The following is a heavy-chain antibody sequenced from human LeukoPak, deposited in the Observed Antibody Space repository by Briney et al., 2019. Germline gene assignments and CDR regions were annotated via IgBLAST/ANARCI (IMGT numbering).Heavy chain of an antibody. CDR3: ARDSHRRSSGWFRLFDS. J-gene: IGHJ4*02. CDR2: IYHSGST. D-gene: IGHD6-19*01. CDR1: GGSISSYY. V-gene: IGHV4-59*01. Sequence: PSETLSLTCTVSGGSISSYYWSWIRQPPGKGLEWIGHIYHSGSTNYNPSLKSRVTMSIDTSKSQFSLKLSSVTAADTAVYYCARDSHRRSSGWFRLFDSWGQGTLVTVSS.